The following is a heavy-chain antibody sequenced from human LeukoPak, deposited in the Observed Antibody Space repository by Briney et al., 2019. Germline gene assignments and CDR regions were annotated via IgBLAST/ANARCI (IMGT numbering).Heavy chain of an antibody. J-gene: IGHJ4*02. D-gene: IGHD6-19*01. CDR1: GFTFSAYA. CDR3: AREQSGTRGWYTVDY. V-gene: IGHV3-23*01. Sequence: GGSLRLSCAASGFTFSAYATTWVRQAPGKGLEWVSAIRGNSERTYYADSVRGRFTISRDNSKDTVYLQISSLRVEDTAVHYCAREQSGTRGWYTVDYWGQGTLVAVSS. CDR2: IRGNSERT.